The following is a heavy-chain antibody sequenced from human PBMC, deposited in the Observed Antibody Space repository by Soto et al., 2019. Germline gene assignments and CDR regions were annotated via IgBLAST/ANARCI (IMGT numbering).Heavy chain of an antibody. CDR3: AKDVYCGTTGCLRNIVHY. V-gene: IGHV3-30*18. D-gene: IGHD2-2*01. CDR1: GFTFSNYG. J-gene: IGHJ4*02. CDR2: MSYDGNNK. Sequence: QVQLVESGGGVVQPGRSLRLSCAASGFTFSNYGMHWVRQAPGKGPEWVTIMSYDGNNKFYADSVKGRFTISRDNSKNTLYRQMDSLRAEDTAVYYCAKDVYCGTTGCLRNIVHYWGKGTLVTVSS.